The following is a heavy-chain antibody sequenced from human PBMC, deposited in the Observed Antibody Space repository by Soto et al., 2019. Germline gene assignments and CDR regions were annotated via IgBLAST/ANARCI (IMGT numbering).Heavy chain of an antibody. CDR3: ARLVTASGKVDY. CDR2: IYHSGST. V-gene: IGHV4-30-2*05. CDR1: GGSISSGGYS. Sequence: PSETLSLTCAVSGGSISSGGYSWSWIRQPPGKGLEWIGYIYHSGSTYYNPSLKSRVTISVDTSKNQFSLKLSSVTAADTAVYYCARLVTASGKVDYWGQGTLVTVSS. J-gene: IGHJ4*02. D-gene: IGHD5-18*01.